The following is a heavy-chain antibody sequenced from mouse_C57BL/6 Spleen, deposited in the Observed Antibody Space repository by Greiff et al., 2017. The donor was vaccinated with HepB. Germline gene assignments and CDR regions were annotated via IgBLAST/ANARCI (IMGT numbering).Heavy chain of an antibody. CDR1: GYTFTDFY. CDR2: INPNNGGT. Sequence: EVQLQQSGPELVKPGASVKISCKASGYTFTDFYMNWVKQSHGKSLEWIGDINPNNGGTSSNQKFKGKATLTVDKSSSTAYMELRSLTSEDSAVYYDARSRYYSNYGAWFDYGGQGTLVTVSA. D-gene: IGHD2-5*01. CDR3: ARSRYYSNYGAWFDY. V-gene: IGHV1-26*01. J-gene: IGHJ3*01.